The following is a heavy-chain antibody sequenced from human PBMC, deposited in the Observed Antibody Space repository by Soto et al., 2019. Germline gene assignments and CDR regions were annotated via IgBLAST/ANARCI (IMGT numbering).Heavy chain of an antibody. CDR1: GGSFSGYY. CDR2: INHSGST. V-gene: IGHV4-34*01. J-gene: IGHJ4*02. CDR3: ARDRRGVEY. D-gene: IGHD1-1*01. Sequence: QVQLQQWGAGLLKPSETLSLTCAVYGGSFSGYYWSWISQPPGKGLEWIGEINHSGSTNYNPSLNSRVTISVDTPKNQCSPKLSSVTAADTARYDCARDRRGVEYCGKVTLVTVSS.